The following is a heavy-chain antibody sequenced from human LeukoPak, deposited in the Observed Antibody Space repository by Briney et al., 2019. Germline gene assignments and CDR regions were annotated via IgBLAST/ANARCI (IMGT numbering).Heavy chain of an antibody. V-gene: IGHV7-4-1*02. Sequence: ASVKVSCKASGYTFTNYAMNWVRQAPGQGLEWMGWINTNTGNPTYAQGFTGRFVFSLDTSVSTAYLQISSPKAEDTAVYYCARATDLGRGWTDYYYYGMDVWGQGTTVTVSS. J-gene: IGHJ6*02. CDR2: INTNTGNP. CDR1: GYTFTNYA. D-gene: IGHD6-19*01. CDR3: ARATDLGRGWTDYYYYGMDV.